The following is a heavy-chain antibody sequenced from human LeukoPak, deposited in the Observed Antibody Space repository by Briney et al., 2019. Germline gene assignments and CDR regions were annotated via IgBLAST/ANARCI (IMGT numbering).Heavy chain of an antibody. Sequence: SETLSLTRTVSGGSISSYYWSWIRQPPGKGLEWIGYIYYSGSTNYNPSLKSRVTISLDTSENQFSLKLTSVTAADTAVYYCARYPGSGSAWFDPWGQGTLVTVSS. CDR1: GGSISSYY. J-gene: IGHJ5*02. CDR2: IYYSGST. D-gene: IGHD6-19*01. CDR3: ARYPGSGSAWFDP. V-gene: IGHV4-59*12.